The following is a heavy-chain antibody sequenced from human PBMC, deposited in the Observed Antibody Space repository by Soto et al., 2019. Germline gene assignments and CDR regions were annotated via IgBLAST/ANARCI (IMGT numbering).Heavy chain of an antibody. CDR1: GFTFSEHY. CDR3: ARVGYYYGSGED. CDR2: TRNKANSYTT. D-gene: IGHD3-10*01. Sequence: PGGSLRLYCAASGFTFSEHYMDWVRQAPGKGLEWVGRTRNKANSYTTEYAASVKGRFTISRDDSKNSLYLQMNSLKTEDTAVYYCARVGYYYGSGEDWGQGTLVTVSS. V-gene: IGHV3-72*01. J-gene: IGHJ4*02.